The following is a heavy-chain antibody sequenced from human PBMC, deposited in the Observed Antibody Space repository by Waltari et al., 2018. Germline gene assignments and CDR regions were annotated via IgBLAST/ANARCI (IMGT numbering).Heavy chain of an antibody. V-gene: IGHV1-8*01. CDR3: ARGGVTIFGVVIRDFDY. CDR2: MNPNSGNT. Sequence: QVQLVQSGAEVKKPGASVKVSCKASGYTFTSYDINWVRQAPGQGLEWMGWMNPNSGNTGYAQKFQGRVTMTRNTSISTAYMELSSLRSEDTAVYYCARGGVTIFGVVIRDFDYWGQGTLVTVSS. CDR1: GYTFTSYD. D-gene: IGHD3-3*01. J-gene: IGHJ4*02.